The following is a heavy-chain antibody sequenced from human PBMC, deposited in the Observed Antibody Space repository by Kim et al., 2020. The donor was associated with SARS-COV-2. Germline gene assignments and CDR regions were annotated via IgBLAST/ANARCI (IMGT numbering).Heavy chain of an antibody. D-gene: IGHD3-10*01. Sequence: GGSLRLSCGASGLTFNNYAMHWVRQPPGKGLEWVAVISYDGSIKYYAASQNGRFTVSKHSSQNILYLQMTSLGAEDTAVYCVSKSIAFFSFGEGLNAFD. CDR3: SKSIAFFSFGEGLNAFD. V-gene: IGHV3-30*03. CDR2: ISYDGSIK. J-gene: IGHJ3*01. CDR1: GLTFNNYA.